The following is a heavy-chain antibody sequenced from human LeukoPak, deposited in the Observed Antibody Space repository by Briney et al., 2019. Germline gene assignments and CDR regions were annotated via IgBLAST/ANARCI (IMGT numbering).Heavy chain of an antibody. CDR1: GGSFSGYY. CDR3: ARGGYGGNQGAYYYYMDV. V-gene: IGHV4-34*01. D-gene: IGHD4-23*01. J-gene: IGHJ6*03. CDR2: INHSGIT. Sequence: SETLSLTCAVYGGSFSGYYWSWIRQPPGKGLEWIGEINHSGITNDNPSLKSRVTISVDTSKNQFSLKVTSVTAANTAGYYCARGGYGGNQGAYYYYMDVWGKGTTVTVSS.